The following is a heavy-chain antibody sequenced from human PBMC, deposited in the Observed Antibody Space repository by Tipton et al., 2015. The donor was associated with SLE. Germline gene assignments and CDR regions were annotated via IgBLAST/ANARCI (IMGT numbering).Heavy chain of an antibody. J-gene: IGHJ4*02. CDR1: GYSMSTGYY. CDR3: ARTGSSGWYPDY. D-gene: IGHD6-19*01. CDR2: IYHSGTT. V-gene: IGHV4-38-2*02. Sequence: TLSLTCTVSGYSMSTGYYWGWIRQPPRKGPEWIGNIYHSGTTSYNPSLKSRVTILVDTSKNQFSLRLSSVTAADTAVYYCARTGSSGWYPDYWGPGTLVTVSS.